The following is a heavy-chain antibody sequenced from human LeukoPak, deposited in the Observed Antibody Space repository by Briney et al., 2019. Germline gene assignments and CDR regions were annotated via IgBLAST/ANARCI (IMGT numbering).Heavy chain of an antibody. V-gene: IGHV4-4*07. CDR3: ARDSYDILTDNWFDP. CDR2: IYTSGST. Sequence: SETLSLICTVSGGSISSYYWSWIRQPAGKGLEWIGRIYTSGSTNYNPSLTSRVTMSVDTSKNQFSLKLSSVTAADTAVYYCARDSYDILTDNWFDPWGQGTLVSVSS. D-gene: IGHD3-9*01. J-gene: IGHJ5*02. CDR1: GGSISSYY.